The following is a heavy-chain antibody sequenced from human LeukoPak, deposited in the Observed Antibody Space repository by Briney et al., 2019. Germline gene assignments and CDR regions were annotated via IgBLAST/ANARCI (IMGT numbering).Heavy chain of an antibody. J-gene: IGHJ4*02. CDR3: AKSRRTKYYYDSSGYCLDY. CDR2: ISGSGGST. D-gene: IGHD3-22*01. V-gene: IGHV3-23*01. Sequence: GGSLRLSCAASGFTFSSYSMNWVRQAPGKGLEWVSAISGSGGSTYYADSVKGRFTISRDNSKNTLYLQMNSLKAEDTAVYYCAKSRRTKYYYDSSGYCLDYWGQGTLVTVSS. CDR1: GFTFSSYS.